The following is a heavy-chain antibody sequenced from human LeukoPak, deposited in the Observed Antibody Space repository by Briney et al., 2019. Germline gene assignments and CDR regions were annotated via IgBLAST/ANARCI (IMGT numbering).Heavy chain of an antibody. Sequence: ASVKVSCKASGYTFTSYYMHWVRQAPGQGLEWMGIIKPSGGSTSYAQKFQGRVTMTRDTSTSTVYMELSSLRSEDTAVYYCAREPSTGDYFDYWGQGTLVTVSS. CDR3: AREPSTGDYFDY. D-gene: IGHD5/OR15-5a*01. J-gene: IGHJ4*02. CDR1: GYTFTSYY. CDR2: IKPSGGST. V-gene: IGHV1-46*01.